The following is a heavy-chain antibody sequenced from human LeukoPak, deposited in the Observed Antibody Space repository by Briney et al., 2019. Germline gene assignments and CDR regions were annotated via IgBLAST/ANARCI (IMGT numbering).Heavy chain of an antibody. CDR3: AREFVPEVTNYYYGMDV. J-gene: IGHJ6*02. Sequence: GGSLRLSCAASGFTFSSYAMSWVRQAPGKGLEWVSAISGSGGSTYYADSVKGRFTISRDNSKNTLYLQMNSLRAEDTAVYYCAREFVPEVTNYYYGMDVWGQGTTVTVSS. D-gene: IGHD4-11*01. CDR2: ISGSGGST. V-gene: IGHV3-23*01. CDR1: GFTFSSYA.